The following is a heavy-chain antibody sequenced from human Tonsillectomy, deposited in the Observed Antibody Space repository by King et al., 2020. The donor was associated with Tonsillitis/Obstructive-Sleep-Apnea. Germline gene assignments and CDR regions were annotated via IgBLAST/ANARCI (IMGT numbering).Heavy chain of an antibody. CDR3: TRLGGLYYYGSWKFYMEV. Sequence: VQLVQSGGGLVQPGRSLRLSCTTSGFTFGDYAMSWVRQAPRKGLEWVGFITRKAYDGTTEYAASVKGRFTISRDDSKSIAYLQMHSLKTEDTAVYYCTRLGGLYYYGSWKFYMEVWGEGPTVTVSS. V-gene: IGHV3-49*04. CDR1: GFTFGDYA. D-gene: IGHD3-10*01. J-gene: IGHJ6*03. CDR2: ITRKAYDGTT.